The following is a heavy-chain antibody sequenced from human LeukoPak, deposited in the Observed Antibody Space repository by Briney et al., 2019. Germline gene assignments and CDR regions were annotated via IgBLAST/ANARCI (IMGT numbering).Heavy chain of an antibody. J-gene: IGHJ4*02. Sequence: ASXXVSCKVSGYTLTELSMHWVRQAHGKGLEWMGGFDPEDGETIYAQKFQGRVTMTEDTYTEKAYMEMRNLRSEDTAVYYCATGNYYGSGSLVYWGQGTLVSVSS. D-gene: IGHD3-10*01. CDR1: GYTLTELS. CDR3: ATGNYYGSGSLVY. V-gene: IGHV1-24*01. CDR2: FDPEDGET.